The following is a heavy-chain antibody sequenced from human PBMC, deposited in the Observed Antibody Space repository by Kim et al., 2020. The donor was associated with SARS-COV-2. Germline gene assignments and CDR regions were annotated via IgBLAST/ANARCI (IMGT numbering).Heavy chain of an antibody. J-gene: IGHJ5*02. CDR3: ASQTLLWPYGSGGNWFDP. CDR2: IYYSGST. CDR1: GGSISSSSYY. V-gene: IGHV4-39*01. D-gene: IGHD3-10*01. Sequence: SETLSLTCTVSGGSISSSSYYWGWIRQPPGKGLEWIGSIYYSGSTYYNPSLKSRVTISVDTSKNQFSLKLSSVTAADTAVYYCASQTLLWPYGSGGNWFDPWGQETLVTVSS.